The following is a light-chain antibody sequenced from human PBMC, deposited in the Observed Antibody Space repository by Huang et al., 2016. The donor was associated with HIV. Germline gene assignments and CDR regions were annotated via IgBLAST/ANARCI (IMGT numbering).Light chain of an antibody. CDR3: QQRISWPPSYT. CDR1: QSVSSY. Sequence: EIVLTQSPATLSLSPGDRATLSCRASQSVSSYFAWYQQTPGQAPRPRIYATSNRATGVPARFSGSGSGTDFTLTISSLEPEDFANYYCQQRISWPPSYTFGQGTKVEI. CDR2: ATS. V-gene: IGKV3-11*01. J-gene: IGKJ2*01.